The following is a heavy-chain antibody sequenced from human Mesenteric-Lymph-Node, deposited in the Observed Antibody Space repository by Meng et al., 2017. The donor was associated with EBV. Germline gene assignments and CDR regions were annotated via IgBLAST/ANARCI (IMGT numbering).Heavy chain of an antibody. V-gene: IGHV4-30-2*01. CDR3: ARVAGSNYGSGSYYFDY. J-gene: IGHJ4*02. CDR2: IYHSGST. D-gene: IGHD3-10*01. Sequence: QLRLKDSEPGLAKPSQTLSLTCAVSGGSLSSGGYSWSWIRQPPGKGLEWIGYIYHSGSTYYNPSLKSRVTISVDRSKNQFSLKLSSVTAADTAVYYCARVAGSNYGSGSYYFDYWGQGTLVTVSS. CDR1: GGSLSSGGYS.